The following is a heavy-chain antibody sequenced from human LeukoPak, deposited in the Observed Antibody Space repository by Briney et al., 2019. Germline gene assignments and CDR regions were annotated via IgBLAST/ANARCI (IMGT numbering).Heavy chain of an antibody. J-gene: IGHJ4*02. D-gene: IGHD1-14*01. CDR2: ISYDGSNK. Sequence: GRSLRLSCAASGFTFSSYGMHWVRQAPGKGLEWVAVISYDGSNKYYADSVKGRFTISRDNSKNTLYLQMNSLRAEDTAVYYCAREEGQIIRTPCDYWGQGTLVTVSS. CDR3: AREEGQIIRTPCDY. CDR1: GFTFSSYG. V-gene: IGHV3-30*03.